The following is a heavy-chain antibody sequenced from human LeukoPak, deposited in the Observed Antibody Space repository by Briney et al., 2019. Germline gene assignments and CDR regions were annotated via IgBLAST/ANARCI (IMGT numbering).Heavy chain of an antibody. V-gene: IGHV3-48*01. CDR2: ISAYSTTI. CDR1: GFSFNTYS. J-gene: IGHJ4*02. CDR3: AKAKWGSVPAY. D-gene: IGHD2-2*01. Sequence: PGGSLRLSCAASGFSFNTYSMNWVRQAPGKGLEWVSYISAYSTTIYYADSVKGRFTISRDNSKNTLYLQMNSLRAEDTAVYYCAKAKWGSVPAYWGQGTLVTVSS.